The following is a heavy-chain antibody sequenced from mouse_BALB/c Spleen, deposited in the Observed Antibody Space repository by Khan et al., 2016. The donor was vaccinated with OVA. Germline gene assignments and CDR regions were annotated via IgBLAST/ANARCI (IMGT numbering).Heavy chain of an antibody. Sequence: QVQLKESGAELARPGASVKMSCKASGYTFTSFTMHWVKQRPGQGLEWIGYINPSSDYTNYNQKFKDKATLTADKSSSTAYMQLSSLTSEDSAVDYCARIYYDYDGYYAMDFWGQGTSVTVSS. CDR3: ARIYYDYDGYYAMDF. D-gene: IGHD2-4*01. CDR2: INPSSDYT. V-gene: IGHV1-4*01. J-gene: IGHJ4*01. CDR1: GYTFTSFT.